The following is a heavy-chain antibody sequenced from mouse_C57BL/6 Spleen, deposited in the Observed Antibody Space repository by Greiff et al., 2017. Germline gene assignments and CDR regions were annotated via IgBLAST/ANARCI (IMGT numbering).Heavy chain of an antibody. J-gene: IGHJ2*01. CDR2: IDPNSGGT. V-gene: IGHV1-72*01. CDR3: AKGGSADYFDD. Sequence: QVQLQQSGAELVKPGASVKLSCKASGYTFTSYWVHWVKQRPGRGLEWIGRIDPNSGGTKYNENVTSKSTLTIDKPSSTAYMQLSRLTSENSAVYDCAKGGSADYFDDWGQGTTLTVSS. CDR1: GYTFTSYW. D-gene: IGHD1-1*02.